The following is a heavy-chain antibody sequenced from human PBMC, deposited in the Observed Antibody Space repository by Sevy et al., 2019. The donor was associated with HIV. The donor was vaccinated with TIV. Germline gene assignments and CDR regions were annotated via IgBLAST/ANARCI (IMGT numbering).Heavy chain of an antibody. CDR3: AREAGYSAKNDAFAF. V-gene: IGHV3-30-3*01. J-gene: IGHJ3*01. CDR1: ALTFRSHA. Sequence: GGSLRLSCAASALTFRSHARHWVRQAPGKGLEWVTVISYDGAGRYYGESVKGRFTVSRDNSKNTLYLQMNSLRPDDTAVYYCAREAGYSAKNDAFAFWGQGTMVTVSS. CDR2: ISYDGAGR. D-gene: IGHD1-26*01.